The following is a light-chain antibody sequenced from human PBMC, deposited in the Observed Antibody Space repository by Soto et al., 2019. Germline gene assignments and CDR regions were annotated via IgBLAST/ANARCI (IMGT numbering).Light chain of an antibody. CDR2: DAF. V-gene: IGKV3-11*01. J-gene: IGKJ5*01. CDR1: QSINNY. Sequence: EIVLTQSPDTLSLSPGDRATLSCRASQSINNYLAWYQQKPGQAPRLLIYDAFTRATGIPARFSGSGSGTDFTLTITSLEPEDFAVYYCQHRRIWPVAFGQGTRLEIK. CDR3: QHRRIWPVA.